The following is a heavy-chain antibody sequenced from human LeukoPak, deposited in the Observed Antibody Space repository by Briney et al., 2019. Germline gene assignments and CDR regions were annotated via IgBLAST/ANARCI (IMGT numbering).Heavy chain of an antibody. V-gene: IGHV1-2*02. CDR3: ARGGGYCSGGSCFFSRTAPANMDV. J-gene: IGHJ6*03. CDR2: INPNSGGT. CDR1: GYTFTGYY. D-gene: IGHD2-15*01. Sequence: ASVKVSCKASGYTFTGYYMHWVRQAPGQGLEWMGWINPNSGGTNYAQKFQGRVTMTRDTSISTAYMELSRLRSDDTAVYYCARGGGYCSGGSCFFSRTAPANMDVWGKGTTVTVSS.